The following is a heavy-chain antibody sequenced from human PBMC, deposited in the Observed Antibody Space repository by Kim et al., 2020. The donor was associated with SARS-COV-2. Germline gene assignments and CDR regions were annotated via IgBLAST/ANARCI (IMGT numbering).Heavy chain of an antibody. CDR2: IDPSDSYT. J-gene: IGHJ3*02. D-gene: IGHD2-15*01. V-gene: IGHV5-10-1*01. CDR1: GYSFTSYW. CDR3: ARHRGGYCSGGSCPWYAFDI. Sequence: GESLKISCKGSGYSFTSYWISWVRQMPGKGLEWMGRIDPSDSYTNYSPSFQGHVTISADKSISTAYLQWSSLKASDTAMYYCARHRGGYCSGGSCPWYAFDIWGQGTMVTVSS.